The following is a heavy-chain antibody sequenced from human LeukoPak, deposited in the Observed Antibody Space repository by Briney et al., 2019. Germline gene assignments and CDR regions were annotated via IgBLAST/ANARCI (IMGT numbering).Heavy chain of an antibody. V-gene: IGHV3-11*01. CDR3: ATPLITMIVVVDWYYGMDV. CDR2: ISSSGSTI. CDR1: GFTFDDHD. Sequence: GGSLRLSCAAFGFTFDDHDMHWVRQAPGKGLEWVSYISSSGSTIYYADSVKGRFTISRDNAKNSLYLQMNSLRAEDTAVYYCATPLITMIVVVDWYYGMDVWGQGTTVTVSS. D-gene: IGHD3-22*01. J-gene: IGHJ6*02.